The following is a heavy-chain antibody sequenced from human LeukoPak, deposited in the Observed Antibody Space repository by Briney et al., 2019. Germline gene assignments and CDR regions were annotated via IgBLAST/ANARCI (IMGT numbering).Heavy chain of an antibody. CDR3: ARGSGYGFEIDY. Sequence: PSETLSLTCTVTGGSISSYYWSSIRQPRGKGLEWIGYIYYSGSTNYNPSLKSRVTISVDTSKNQFSLKLSSVTAADTAVYYCARGSGYGFEIDYWGQGTMVTVSS. D-gene: IGHD5-12*01. J-gene: IGHJ4*02. CDR2: IYYSGST. V-gene: IGHV4-59*01. CDR1: GGSISSYY.